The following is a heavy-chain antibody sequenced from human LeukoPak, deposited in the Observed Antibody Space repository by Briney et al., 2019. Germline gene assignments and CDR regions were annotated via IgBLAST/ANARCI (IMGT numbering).Heavy chain of an antibody. CDR1: GGSINSYY. Sequence: PSEALSLTCTVSGGSINSYYWSWIRQPPAKGLEWIGTIYYSGSTNYNPSLKSRVTISVDTSKSQFSLKLSPVTAADTAVYYCARVFYGGNPYFDYWGQGTLVTVSS. V-gene: IGHV4-59*08. CDR2: IYYSGST. D-gene: IGHD4-23*01. J-gene: IGHJ4*02. CDR3: ARVFYGGNPYFDY.